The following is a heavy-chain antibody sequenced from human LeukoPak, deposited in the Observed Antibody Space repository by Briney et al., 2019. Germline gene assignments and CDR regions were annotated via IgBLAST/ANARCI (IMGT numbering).Heavy chain of an antibody. J-gene: IGHJ4*02. Sequence: GGSLRLSCVVSGFTFSSYDMSWVRQAPGKGLEWVSGISGSGGTIYYADSVKSRFTISRDNSKNTLYLQMNNLRAEDTAVYYCAKHRGGWFMDYWGQGTLVTVSS. CDR1: GFTFSSYD. CDR2: ISGSGGTI. D-gene: IGHD6-19*01. CDR3: AKHRGGWFMDY. V-gene: IGHV3-23*01.